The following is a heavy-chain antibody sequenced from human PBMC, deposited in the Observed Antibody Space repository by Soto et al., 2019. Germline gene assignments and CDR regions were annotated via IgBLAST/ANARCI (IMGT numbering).Heavy chain of an antibody. V-gene: IGHV3-30*03. Sequence: XXSLRLSCAASGFTFISYGMHWVRQAPGKALEWVAGTSYDGRNNSYADPVKGXXSICRENXXNTMYLQINSLRAEDTAVYYCARGATIGDAFDIWGQGTMVTVSS. D-gene: IGHD5-12*01. CDR3: ARGATIGDAFDI. CDR1: GFTFISYG. CDR2: TSYDGRNN. J-gene: IGHJ3*02.